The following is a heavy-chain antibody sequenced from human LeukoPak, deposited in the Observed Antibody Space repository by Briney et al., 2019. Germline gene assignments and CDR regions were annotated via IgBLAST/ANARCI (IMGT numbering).Heavy chain of an antibody. J-gene: IGHJ3*01. D-gene: IGHD5-24*01. CDR2: ISSGSSYI. CDR3: ARDQSWLGYAFDL. V-gene: IGHV3-21*01. Sequence: GGSLRLSCAASGFIFSSYSMNWVRQAPGKGLEWVSSISSGSSYIYYADSVKGRFTISRDNAKNSLSLQMNNLRAEDTAVYYCARDQSWLGYAFDLWGQGTMVTVSS. CDR1: GFIFSSYS.